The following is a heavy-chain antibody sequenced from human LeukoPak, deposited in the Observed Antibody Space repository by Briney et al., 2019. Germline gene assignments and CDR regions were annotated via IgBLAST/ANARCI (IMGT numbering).Heavy chain of an antibody. CDR3: AKSPDSSGYYHTR. Sequence: GGSLRLSCAAPGFTFSSYAMSWVRQAPGKGLEWVSAISGSGGSTYYADSVKGRFTISRDDSKNTLYLQMNSLRAEDTAVYYCAKSPDSSGYYHTRWGQGTLVTVSS. D-gene: IGHD3-22*01. CDR2: ISGSGGST. J-gene: IGHJ4*02. V-gene: IGHV3-23*01. CDR1: GFTFSSYA.